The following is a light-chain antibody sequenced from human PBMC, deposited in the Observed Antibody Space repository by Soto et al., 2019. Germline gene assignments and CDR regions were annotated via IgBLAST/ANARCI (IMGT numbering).Light chain of an antibody. CDR3: QQSYRSPYT. Sequence: IQMTQSPSSLSASVGDSVTVTCRASQSINIYLNWYQQKPGKAPTLLIYGASSLQSGVPSRFTGGGSRTDFTLTISSLQPEGFATYYCQQSYRSPYTLGQGTKLEIK. CDR2: GAS. V-gene: IGKV1-39*01. CDR1: QSINIY. J-gene: IGKJ2*01.